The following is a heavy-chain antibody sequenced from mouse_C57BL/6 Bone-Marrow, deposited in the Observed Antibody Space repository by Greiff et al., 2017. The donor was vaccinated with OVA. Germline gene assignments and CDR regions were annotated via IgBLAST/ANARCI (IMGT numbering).Heavy chain of an antibody. CDR2: ISSGSSTI. CDR1: GFTFSDYG. Sequence: EVKVVESGGGLVKPGGSLKLSCAASGFTFSDYGMHWVRQAPEKGLEWVAYISSGSSTIYYADTVKGRFTISRDNAKNTLFLQMTSLRSEDTAMYYCARDYYGSSYVPWFAYWGQGTLVTVSA. D-gene: IGHD1-1*01. V-gene: IGHV5-17*01. CDR3: ARDYYGSSYVPWFAY. J-gene: IGHJ3*01.